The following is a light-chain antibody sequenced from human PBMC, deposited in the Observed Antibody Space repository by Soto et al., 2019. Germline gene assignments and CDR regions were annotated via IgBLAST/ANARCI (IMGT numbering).Light chain of an antibody. CDR1: QSISTY. J-gene: IGKJ2*01. V-gene: IGKV1-39*01. Sequence: DIQMTQSPSSLPASVGDRVTLTCRASQSISTYLNWYQQKPGKAPKLLIYAASSLKSGIPSRLSGSGSGTDFTLTISSLQPEDFATYYCQQSYTIPYTFGQGTKLEIK. CDR2: AAS. CDR3: QQSYTIPYT.